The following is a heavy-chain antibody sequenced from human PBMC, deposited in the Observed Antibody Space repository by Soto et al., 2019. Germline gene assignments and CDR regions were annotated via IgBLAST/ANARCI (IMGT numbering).Heavy chain of an antibody. CDR3: ASFPEDDDSSGYIDDFDI. D-gene: IGHD3-22*01. CDR2: ISSSSSTI. Sequence: GGSLRLSCAASGFTFSSYSMNWGRQAPWKGLEWVSYISSSSSTIYYADSVKGRFTISRDNAKNSLYLQMNSLRDEDTAVYYCASFPEDDDSSGYIDDFDISGPAPSVTVAS. J-gene: IGHJ3*02. V-gene: IGHV3-48*02. CDR1: GFTFSSYS.